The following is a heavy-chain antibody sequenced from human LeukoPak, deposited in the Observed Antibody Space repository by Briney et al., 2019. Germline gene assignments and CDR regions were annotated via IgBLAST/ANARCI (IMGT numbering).Heavy chain of an antibody. D-gene: IGHD3-10*01. V-gene: IGHV4-59*01. CDR2: IYYSGST. J-gene: IGHJ5*02. CDR3: ASLRVLWFGELSGWFDP. Sequence: SETLSLTCTVSGGSISSYYWSWIRQPPGKGLEWIGYIYYSGSTNYNPSLKSRVTISVDTSKNQFSLKLSSVTAADTAVYYCASLRVLWFGELSGWFDPWGQGTLVTVSS. CDR1: GGSISSYY.